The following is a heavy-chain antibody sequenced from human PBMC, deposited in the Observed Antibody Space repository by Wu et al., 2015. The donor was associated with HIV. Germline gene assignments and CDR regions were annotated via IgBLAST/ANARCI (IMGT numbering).Heavy chain of an antibody. CDR1: GYTFTNYY. V-gene: IGHV1-2*02. J-gene: IGHJ4*02. CDR2: INPSGGAT. D-gene: IGHD4-11*01. Sequence: EVKKRRGASVKVSCGTSGYTFTNYYIHWVRQAPGHGLEWMAWINPSGGATIYAEAFEGRVTVTTDTSMKTVYMELESLTSGDTAMYFCARDATPITTEFDYWGQGTLITVSS. CDR3: ARDATPITTEFDY.